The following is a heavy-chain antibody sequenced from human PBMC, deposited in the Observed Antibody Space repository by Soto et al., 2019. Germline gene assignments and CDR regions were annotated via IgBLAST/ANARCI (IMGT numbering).Heavy chain of an antibody. J-gene: IGHJ4*02. CDR2: ISYYGTNE. V-gene: IGHV3-30*18. CDR1: GVTFSGYG. D-gene: IGHD1-26*01. CDR3: AKEDTSGRYSLDY. Sequence: PGGSLILSFEASGVTFSGYGMHLVRQAPGKGLEWVAVISYYGTNEYYEDSVKRRFTISRDNSKNTLYLQMNSLIIEDTAVYFCAKEDTSGRYSLDYWGQGSQVTVSS.